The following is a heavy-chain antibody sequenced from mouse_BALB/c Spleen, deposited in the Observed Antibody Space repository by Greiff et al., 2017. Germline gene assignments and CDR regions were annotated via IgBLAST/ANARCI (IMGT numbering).Heavy chain of an antibody. V-gene: IGHV1-87*01. Sequence: QVQLQQSGAELARPGASVKLSCKASGYTFTSYWMQWVKQRPGQGLEWIGAIYPGDGDTRYTQKFKGKATLTADKSSSTAYMQLSSLASEDSAVYYCARGITTVVATYYYAMDYWGQGTSVTVSS. CDR2: IYPGDGDT. CDR3: ARGITTVVATYYYAMDY. J-gene: IGHJ4*01. CDR1: GYTFTSYW. D-gene: IGHD1-1*01.